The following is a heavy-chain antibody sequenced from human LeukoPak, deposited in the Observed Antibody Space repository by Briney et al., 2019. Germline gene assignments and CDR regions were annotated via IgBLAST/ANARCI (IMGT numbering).Heavy chain of an antibody. CDR1: GFIFSDYY. V-gene: IGHV3-11*04. Sequence: GGSLRLSCAASGFIFSDYYMSWIRQAPGKGLEWVSYISSSGSTMYYTDSVKGRFTISRDNAKDSLYLQMNSLRAEDTAVYYCARQGWGSYYGFSYWGQGTLVTVSS. D-gene: IGHD1-26*01. J-gene: IGHJ4*02. CDR2: ISSSGSTM. CDR3: ARQGWGSYYGFSY.